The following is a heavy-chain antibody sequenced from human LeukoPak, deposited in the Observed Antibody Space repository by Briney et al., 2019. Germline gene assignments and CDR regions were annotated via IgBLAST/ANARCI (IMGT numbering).Heavy chain of an antibody. D-gene: IGHD6-19*01. J-gene: IGHJ3*02. CDR2: IYSGGST. V-gene: IGHV3-53*01. CDR1: GFTVSSNY. CDR3: ARLAVAGTGAFDI. Sequence: GGSLRLSCAASGFTVSSNYMSWVRQAPGKGLEWVSVIYSGGSTYYADSVKGRFTISRDNAKNSLYLQMNSLRAEDTAVYYCARLAVAGTGAFDIWGQGTMVTVSS.